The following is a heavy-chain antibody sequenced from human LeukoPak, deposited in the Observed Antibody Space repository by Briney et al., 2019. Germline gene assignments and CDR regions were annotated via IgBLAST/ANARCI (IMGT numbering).Heavy chain of an antibody. CDR1: GFTFDDYA. D-gene: IGHD6-19*01. CDR3: AKEGPVAVAGYYDY. Sequence: PGGSLRLSCAASGFTFDDYAMHWVRQAPGKGLEWVSLITGDGGRTYYADSVKGRFGISRDNSKNSLYLQMNSLRTGDTALYYCAKEGPVAVAGYYDYWGQGTLVTVSS. V-gene: IGHV3-43*02. CDR2: ITGDGGRT. J-gene: IGHJ4*02.